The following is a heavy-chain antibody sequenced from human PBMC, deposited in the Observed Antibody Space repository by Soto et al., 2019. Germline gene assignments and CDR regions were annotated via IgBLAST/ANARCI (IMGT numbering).Heavy chain of an antibody. CDR1: GYTFTSYG. Sequence: QVQLVQSGAEVKKPGASVKVSCKASGYTFTSYGISWVRQAPGQGLERMGWISAYNGNTNYAQKLQGRVTMTTDTSTSTAYMELRSLRSDDTAVYYCARDISIGCFGDGKQFDYWGQGALVTVSS. V-gene: IGHV1-18*01. J-gene: IGHJ4*02. CDR2: ISAYNGNT. CDR3: ARDISIGCFGDGKQFDY. D-gene: IGHD3-10*01.